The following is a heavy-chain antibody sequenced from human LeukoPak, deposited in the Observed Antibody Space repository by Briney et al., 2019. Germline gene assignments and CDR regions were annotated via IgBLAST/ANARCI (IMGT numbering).Heavy chain of an antibody. V-gene: IGHV3-21*04. Sequence: PGGSLRLSCAASGFTFSSYSMNWVRQAPGKGLEWVSSISSSSSYIYYADSVKGRFTISRDNSKNTLYLQMNSLRAEDTAVYYCAKGLYGSGSYPSFDYWGQGTLVTVSS. CDR3: AKGLYGSGSYPSFDY. D-gene: IGHD3-10*01. CDR2: ISSSSSYI. J-gene: IGHJ4*02. CDR1: GFTFSSYS.